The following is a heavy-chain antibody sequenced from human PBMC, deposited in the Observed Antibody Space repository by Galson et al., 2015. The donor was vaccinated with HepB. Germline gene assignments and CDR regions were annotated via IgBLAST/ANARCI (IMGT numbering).Heavy chain of an antibody. CDR3: AKEYSGFHGASYVYYGIDV. J-gene: IGHJ6*02. D-gene: IGHD6-19*01. CDR2: ISGSGAGT. V-gene: IGHV3-23*01. Sequence: SLRLSCAASGFTFSTYAGFWVRQAPGKGLDWVSGISGSGAGTYYADSVKGRFTISRDNSKNMIYLQMNSLRVEDTAVYYCAKEYSGFHGASYVYYGIDVWGRGTTVSASS. CDR1: GFTFSTYA.